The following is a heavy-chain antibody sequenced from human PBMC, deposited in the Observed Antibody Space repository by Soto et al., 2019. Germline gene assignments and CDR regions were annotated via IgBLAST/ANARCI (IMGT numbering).Heavy chain of an antibody. Sequence: EVQLVESGGGLVQPGGSLRLSCAASGFTVSSNYMSWVRQAPGKRLEWVSVIYSGGSAYSADSVKGRFTISRDNSKNTLYLQMNSLRAEDTAVYYCARHGYSYGGGYFDYWSQGTMVTVSS. V-gene: IGHV3-66*04. CDR2: IYSGGSA. J-gene: IGHJ4*02. CDR1: GFTVSSNY. D-gene: IGHD5-18*01. CDR3: ARHGYSYGGGYFDY.